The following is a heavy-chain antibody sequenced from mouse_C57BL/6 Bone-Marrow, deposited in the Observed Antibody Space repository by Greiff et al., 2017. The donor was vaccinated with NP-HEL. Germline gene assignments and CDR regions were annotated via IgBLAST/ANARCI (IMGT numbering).Heavy chain of an antibody. CDR3: ARCYYYGSSHYAMDY. V-gene: IGHV1-76*01. D-gene: IGHD1-1*01. J-gene: IGHJ4*01. CDR2: IYPGSGNT. Sequence: QVHVKQSGAELVRPGASVKLSCKASGYTFTDYYINWVKQRPGQGLEWIARIYPGSGNTYYNEKFKGKATLTAEKSSSTAYMQLSSLTSEDSAVYFCARCYYYGSSHYAMDYWGQGTSVTVSS. CDR1: GYTFTDYY.